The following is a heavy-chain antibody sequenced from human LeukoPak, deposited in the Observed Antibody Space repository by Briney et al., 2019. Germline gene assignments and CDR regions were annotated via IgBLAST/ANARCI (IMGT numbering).Heavy chain of an antibody. Sequence: GGSLRPSCAASGFTFSSFALSWVRHAPGKGLEWVSAISGSGAGTYYADSVKGRFTISRDNSKNTLYLQMTGLRAEDTAVYYCAKVLHYYDDNTSPGYWGRGTLVTVSS. CDR3: AKVLHYYDDNTSPGY. CDR1: GFTFSSFA. J-gene: IGHJ4*02. V-gene: IGHV3-23*01. CDR2: ISGSGAGT. D-gene: IGHD3-22*01.